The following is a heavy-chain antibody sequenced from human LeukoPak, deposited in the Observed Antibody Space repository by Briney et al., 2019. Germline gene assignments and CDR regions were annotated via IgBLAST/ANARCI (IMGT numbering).Heavy chain of an antibody. D-gene: IGHD6-13*01. Sequence: GRSLRLSCAASGFTLSSYGMHWVRQAPGKGLEWVAVISYDGSNKYYADSVKGRFTISRDNSKNTLYLQMNSLRAEDTAVYYCAKPGVSAWFDPWGQGTLVTVSS. CDR3: AKPGVSAWFDP. CDR1: GFTLSSYG. CDR2: ISYDGSNK. J-gene: IGHJ5*02. V-gene: IGHV3-30*18.